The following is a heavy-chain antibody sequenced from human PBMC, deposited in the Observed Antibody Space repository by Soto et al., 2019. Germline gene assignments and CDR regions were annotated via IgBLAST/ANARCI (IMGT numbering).Heavy chain of an antibody. Sequence: QVQLVQSGAEVKKPGSSVKVSCKASGVTFSSYAISWVRQAPGQGLEWMGGIIPIFGTANYAQKFQGRVTITADESTSTAYMELSSLRSEDTAVYYCARIDHGGGSQWLVLDYWGQGTLVTVSS. CDR2: IIPIFGTA. D-gene: IGHD6-19*01. J-gene: IGHJ4*02. CDR3: ARIDHGGGSQWLVLDY. V-gene: IGHV1-69*01. CDR1: GVTFSSYA.